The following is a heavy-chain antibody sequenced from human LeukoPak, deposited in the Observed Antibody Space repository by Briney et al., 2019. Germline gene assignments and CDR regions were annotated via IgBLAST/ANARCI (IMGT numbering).Heavy chain of an antibody. CDR1: GFTFTSYN. J-gene: IGHJ6*03. V-gene: IGHV3-21*06. CDR2: ITSSSSYI. D-gene: IGHD1-26*01. Sequence: PGGSLRLSCATSGFTFTSYNMNWVRQAPGKGLEWVSSITSSSSYIYYADSVKGRFTISRDNAKNSLYLQMDSLRVEDTAVYYCARDPYSGNYGAYYYYYMDVWGKGTTVTISS. CDR3: ARDPYSGNYGAYYYYYMDV.